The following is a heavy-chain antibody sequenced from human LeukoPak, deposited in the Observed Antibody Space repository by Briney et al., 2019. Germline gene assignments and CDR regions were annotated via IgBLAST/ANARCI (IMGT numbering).Heavy chain of an antibody. D-gene: IGHD6-19*01. CDR2: ISGSGAGT. CDR1: GFTFSSYD. J-gene: IGHJ4*02. CDR3: AKLPTASGSRGAFDC. V-gene: IGHV3-23*01. Sequence: GGSLRLSCAASGFTFSSYDMNWVRQAPGKRLEWVSGISGSGAGTYYADSVKGRFTISRDNSQDTLYLQMNSLRVEDTAVYYCAKLPTASGSRGAFDCWGQGTLVTVSS.